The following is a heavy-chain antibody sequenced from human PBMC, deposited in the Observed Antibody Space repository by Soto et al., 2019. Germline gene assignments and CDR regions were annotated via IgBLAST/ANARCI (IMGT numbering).Heavy chain of an antibody. V-gene: IGHV4-34*01. CDR1: GGSFSGYY. CDR2: INHSVST. Sequence: PETLSLTCAVYGGSFSGYYCRWIRQPPVKGLEWIGEINHSVSTNYNPSLKSRVTISVDTSKNQFSLKLSSVTAADTAVYYCARRHSSSWGNCYYGMDVWGQGTTVNV. CDR3: ARRHSSSWGNCYYGMDV. J-gene: IGHJ6*02. D-gene: IGHD6-13*01.